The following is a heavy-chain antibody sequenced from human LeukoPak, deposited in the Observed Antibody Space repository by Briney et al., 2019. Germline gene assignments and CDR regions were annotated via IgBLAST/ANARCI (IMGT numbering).Heavy chain of an antibody. CDR3: AKVSFDGGVIPYFDS. Sequence: GGSVRLSCEASGFSFSKYAMTWVRQAPGKGLEWVSGMSSSGVSPDYADSVRGRFTISRDNSKDTLILHMDSLRVEDTAIYYCAKVSFDGGVIPYFDSWGQGTVVTVFS. D-gene: IGHD3-10*01. J-gene: IGHJ4*02. CDR1: GFSFSKYA. V-gene: IGHV3-23*01. CDR2: MSSSGVSP.